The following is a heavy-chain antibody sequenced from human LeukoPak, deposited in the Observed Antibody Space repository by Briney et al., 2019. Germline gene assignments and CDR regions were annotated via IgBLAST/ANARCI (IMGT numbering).Heavy chain of an antibody. CDR1: GGSISSYY. CDR3: ARSIFYSNYGRFDY. J-gene: IGHJ4*02. CDR2: IYTSGST. D-gene: IGHD4-11*01. Sequence: SETLSLTCTVSGGSISSYYWSWIRQPAGKGLEWIGRIYTSGSTNYNPSLKSRVTMSVDMSKNQFSLKLSSVTAADTAVYYCARSIFYSNYGRFDYRGQGTPVTVSS. V-gene: IGHV4-4*07.